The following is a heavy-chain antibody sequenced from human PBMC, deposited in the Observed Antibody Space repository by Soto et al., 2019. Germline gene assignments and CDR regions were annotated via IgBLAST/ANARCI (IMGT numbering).Heavy chain of an antibody. J-gene: IGHJ6*02. V-gene: IGHV1-69*12. Sequence: QVQLVQSGAEVKKPGSSVKVSCKASGGTFSSYAISWVRQAPGQGLEWMGGIIPIFGTANYAQKFQVRVTITAGESTSTAYMELSSLRSDEPAVYFCARHGPAAWYYYGMDVWGQGATVTVP. D-gene: IGHD2-2*01. CDR2: IIPIFGTA. CDR3: ARHGPAAWYYYGMDV. CDR1: GGTFSSYA.